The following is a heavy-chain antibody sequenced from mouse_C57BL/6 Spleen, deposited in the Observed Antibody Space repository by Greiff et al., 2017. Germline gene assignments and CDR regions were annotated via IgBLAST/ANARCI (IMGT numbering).Heavy chain of an antibody. V-gene: IGHV1-64*01. Sequence: QVQLQQPGAELVKPGASVKLSCKASGYTFTSYWMHWVKQRPGQGLEWIGMIHPNSGSTNYNEKFKSKATLTVDKSSSTAYMQLSSLTSEDSAVYYCARPGPAGAMDYWGQGTSVTVSS. J-gene: IGHJ4*01. CDR2: IHPNSGST. CDR1: GYTFTSYW. CDR3: ARPGPAGAMDY.